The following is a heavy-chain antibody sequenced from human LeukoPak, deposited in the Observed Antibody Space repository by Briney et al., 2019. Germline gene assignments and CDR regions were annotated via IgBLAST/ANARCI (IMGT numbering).Heavy chain of an antibody. Sequence: GGSLRLSCAASGFTFDDYTMHWVRQAPGKGLEWVSLISWDGGSTYYADSVKGRFTISRDNSKDSLYLQMNSLRTEDTALYYCAKDDNYRNFDCWGQGTLVTVSS. J-gene: IGHJ4*02. CDR1: GFTFDDYT. CDR2: ISWDGGST. CDR3: AKDDNYRNFDC. V-gene: IGHV3-43*01. D-gene: IGHD1-1*01.